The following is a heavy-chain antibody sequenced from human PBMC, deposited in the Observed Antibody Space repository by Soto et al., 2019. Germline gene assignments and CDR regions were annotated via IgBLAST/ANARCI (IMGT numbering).Heavy chain of an antibody. CDR3: ARVAYDFWSGWGGAGYYYYMDV. CDR1: GGSISNYH. CDR2: IYYSGST. V-gene: IGHV4-59*01. J-gene: IGHJ6*03. D-gene: IGHD3-3*01. Sequence: QVQLQESGPGLVKPSETLSLTCTASGGSISNYHWSWIRQHPGKGLEWIGYIYYSGSTSYNPSLKSRVTISVDTSNNQFSLKLNSVTAADTAVYFCARVAYDFWSGWGGAGYYYYMDVWGKGTTVTVSS.